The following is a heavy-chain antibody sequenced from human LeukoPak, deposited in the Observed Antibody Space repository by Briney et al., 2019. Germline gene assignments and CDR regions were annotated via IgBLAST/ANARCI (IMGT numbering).Heavy chain of an antibody. Sequence: ASVKVSCKASGGTFSSYAISWVRQAPGQGLEWMGGIIPIFGTANYAQKFQGRVTITADESTSTAYMELSSLRSEDTAVYYCARDGDSSGLGDYWGQGTLVTVSS. CDR3: ARDGDSSGLGDY. D-gene: IGHD3-22*01. CDR1: GGTFSSYA. J-gene: IGHJ4*02. CDR2: IIPIFGTA. V-gene: IGHV1-69*13.